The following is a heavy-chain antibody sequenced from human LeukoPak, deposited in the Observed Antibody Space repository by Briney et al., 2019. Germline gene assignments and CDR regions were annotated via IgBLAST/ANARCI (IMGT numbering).Heavy chain of an antibody. CDR2: IIPIFGTA. CDR3: ARDGSGSYYTWFDP. CDR1: GGTFSSYA. V-gene: IGHV1-69*13. J-gene: IGHJ5*02. Sequence: SVKVSCKASGGTFSSYAISWVRQAPGQGLEWMGGIIPIFGTANYAQKFQGRVTITADESTSTAYMEPSSLRSEDTAAYYCARDGSGSYYTWFDPWGQGTLVTVSS. D-gene: IGHD3-10*01.